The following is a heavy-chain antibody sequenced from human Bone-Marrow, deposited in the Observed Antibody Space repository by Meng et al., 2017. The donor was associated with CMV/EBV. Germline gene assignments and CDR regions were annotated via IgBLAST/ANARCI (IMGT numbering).Heavy chain of an antibody. J-gene: IGHJ4*02. V-gene: IGHV5-51*01. CDR3: ARQRRFGVVTTLPFDD. D-gene: IGHD3-3*01. CDR2: IYPGDSDT. Sequence: GESLKISCKGPGYSFTSYWIGWVRQMPGKGLEWMGIIYPGDSDTRYSPSFQGQVTISADKSISTAYLQWSSLKASDTAMYYCARQRRFGVVTTLPFDDWGQGTLVTVSS. CDR1: GYSFTSYW.